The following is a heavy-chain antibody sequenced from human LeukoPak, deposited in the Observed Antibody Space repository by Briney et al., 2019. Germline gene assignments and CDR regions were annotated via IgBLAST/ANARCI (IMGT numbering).Heavy chain of an antibody. CDR1: GYTFTDYY. V-gene: IGHV1-2*02. D-gene: IGHD5-12*01. J-gene: IGHJ4*02. CDR2: LNPNTLVT. CDR3: ARVIVATIWGLDY. Sequence: ASVKVSCKASGYTFTDYYMHWVRQAPGQGLEWMGWLNPNTLVTNYAQHFQGRVTMTRDTSISTAYMELSRLRSDDTAVYYCARVIVATIWGLDYWGQGTLVTVSS.